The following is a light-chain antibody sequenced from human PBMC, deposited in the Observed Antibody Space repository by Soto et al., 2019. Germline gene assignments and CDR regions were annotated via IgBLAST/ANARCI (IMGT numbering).Light chain of an antibody. J-gene: IGLJ1*01. CDR3: SSYTSSSTPLYV. CDR2: EVS. V-gene: IGLV2-14*01. Sequence: QSVLTQPASVSGSPGQSITISCTGTSXDVGVYNYVSWYQQHPGKAPKLMIYEVSNRPSGVSNRFSGSKSGNTASLTISGLQAEDEADYYCSSYTSSSTPLYVFGTGTKVTVL. CDR1: SXDVGVYNY.